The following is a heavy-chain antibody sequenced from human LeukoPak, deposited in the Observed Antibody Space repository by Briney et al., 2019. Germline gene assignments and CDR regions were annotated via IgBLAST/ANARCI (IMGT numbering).Heavy chain of an antibody. D-gene: IGHD1-1*01. J-gene: IGHJ4*02. CDR2: ISSSSSTI. CDR1: GFTFSSYS. V-gene: IGHV3-48*01. Sequence: GGSLRLSCAASGFTFSSYSMNWVRQAPGKGLEWVSYISSSSSTIYYADSVKGRFTISRGNAKNSLYLQMNSLRAEDTAVYYCAREQLGPSFDYWGQGTLVTVSS. CDR3: AREQLGPSFDY.